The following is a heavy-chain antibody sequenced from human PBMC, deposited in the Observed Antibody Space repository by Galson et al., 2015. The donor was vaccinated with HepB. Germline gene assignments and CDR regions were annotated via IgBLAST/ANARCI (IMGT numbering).Heavy chain of an antibody. CDR1: GGTFSSYA. D-gene: IGHD2-15*01. CDR3: ATTPGYCSGGSCPNYFDY. CDR2: IIPIFGTA. J-gene: IGHJ4*02. Sequence: SVKVSCKASGGTFSSYAISWVRQAPGQGLEWMGGIIPIFGTANYAQKFQGRVTITADESTSTAYMELSSLRSEDTAVYYCATTPGYCSGGSCPNYFDYWGQGTLVTVSS. V-gene: IGHV1-69*13.